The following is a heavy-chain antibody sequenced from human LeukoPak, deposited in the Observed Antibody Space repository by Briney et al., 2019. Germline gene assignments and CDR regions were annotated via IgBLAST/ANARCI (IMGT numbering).Heavy chain of an antibody. CDR3: AREGGGDGSGSSFFDY. V-gene: IGHV4-30-2*01. CDR2: ISHSGST. D-gene: IGHD3-10*01. Sequence: SATLSLTCAVSGGSISSGGYSWSWIRQPPGKGLEWIGYISHSGSTYHNPSLKRRVTISVDRSKNQFSLKLSSVTAADTGVYFCAREGGGDGSGSSFFDYWGQGTLVTVSS. J-gene: IGHJ4*02. CDR1: GGSISSGGYS.